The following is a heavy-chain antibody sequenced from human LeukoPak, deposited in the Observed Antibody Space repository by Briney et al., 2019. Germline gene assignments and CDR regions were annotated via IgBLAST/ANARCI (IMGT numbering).Heavy chain of an antibody. D-gene: IGHD5-24*01. CDR1: GDSLRTNNYF. CDR3: ARRNGHTWDVGNWFDP. CDR2: ISYNGIT. Sequence: SETLSLTCSLSGDSLRTNNYFWAWIRQPPGMGLEWMGSISYNGITYYNPFLTSRAVVSVDTSKNQFSLNLNSVTAADTAVYYCARRNGHTWDVGNWFDPWGQGTLVTVSS. J-gene: IGHJ5*02. V-gene: IGHV4-39*01.